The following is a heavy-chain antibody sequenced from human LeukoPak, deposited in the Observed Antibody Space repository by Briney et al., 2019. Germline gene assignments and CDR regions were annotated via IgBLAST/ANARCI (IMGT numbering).Heavy chain of an antibody. D-gene: IGHD2-2*01. V-gene: IGHV1-69*13. CDR3: AESGPQLLFLMN. J-gene: IGHJ4*02. Sequence: SVKVSCKASGGSFSSYAISWVRQAPGQGLEWMGIIIPIFATTNYAQKFQGRVTITADESTSTAYMELSSLRSEDTALYYCAESGPQLLFLMNWGQGTLVTVSS. CDR1: GGSFSSYA. CDR2: IIPIFATT.